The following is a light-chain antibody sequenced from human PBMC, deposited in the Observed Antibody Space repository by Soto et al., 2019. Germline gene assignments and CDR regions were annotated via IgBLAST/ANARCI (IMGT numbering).Light chain of an antibody. J-gene: IGLJ3*02. V-gene: IGLV1-40*01. Sequence: QSVLTQPPSVSGAPGRRVTISCTGSSSNIGADYNVHWYQQLPGTAPKLLIYNNSHRPSGVPDRFSGSRSATSASLAITGLQAEDEADYYCALYDINVRVWVFGGGTKLTVL. CDR2: NNS. CDR1: SSNIGADYN. CDR3: ALYDINVRVWV.